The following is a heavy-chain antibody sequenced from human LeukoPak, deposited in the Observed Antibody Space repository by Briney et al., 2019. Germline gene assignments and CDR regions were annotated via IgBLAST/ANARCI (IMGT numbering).Heavy chain of an antibody. CDR3: ASTRRGYSYGHLDY. CDR1: GFTFSDYY. D-gene: IGHD5-18*01. V-gene: IGHV3-11*03. J-gene: IGHJ4*02. Sequence: GGSLRLSCAASGFTFSDYYMSWIRQAPGRGLEWVSYISSSSSYTNYADSVKGRFTISRDNAKNSLYLQMNSLRAEGTAVYYCASTRRGYSYGHLDYWGQGTLVTVSS. CDR2: ISSSSSYT.